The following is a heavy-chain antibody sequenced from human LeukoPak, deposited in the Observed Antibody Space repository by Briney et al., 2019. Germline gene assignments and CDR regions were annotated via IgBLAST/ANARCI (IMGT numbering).Heavy chain of an antibody. CDR2: IRYDGSNN. J-gene: IGHJ4*02. D-gene: IGHD4-17*01. CDR3: ATVSEFGDYRFDS. V-gene: IGHV3-30*02. Sequence: GGSLRLSCAASGFTFSNYGMQWVRQAPGKGLEWVAFIRYDGSNNYYADSVKGRFTISRDNSKNTLYLQMNSLRAEDTAVYYCATVSEFGDYRFDSWGQGTLVTVSS. CDR1: GFTFSNYG.